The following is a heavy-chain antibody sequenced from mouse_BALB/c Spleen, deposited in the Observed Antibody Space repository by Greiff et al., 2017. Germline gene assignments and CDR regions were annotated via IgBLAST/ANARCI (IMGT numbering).Heavy chain of an antibody. CDR1: GYTFTSYW. D-gene: IGHD1-1*01. CDR3: ARNYEDAMDY. Sequence: QVQLKESGAELAKPGASVKMSCKASGYTFTSYWMHWVKQRPGQGLEWIGYINPSTGYTEYNQKFKDKATLTADKSSSTAYMQLSSLTSEDSAVYYCARNYEDAMDYWGQGTSVTVSS. V-gene: IGHV1-7*01. CDR2: INPSTGYT. J-gene: IGHJ4*01.